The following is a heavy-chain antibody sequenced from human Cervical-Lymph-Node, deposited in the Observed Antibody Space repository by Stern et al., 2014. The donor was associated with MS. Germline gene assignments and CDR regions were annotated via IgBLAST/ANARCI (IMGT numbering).Heavy chain of an antibody. J-gene: IGHJ4*02. Sequence: VPLVESGGGVVQPGRSLRLSCAASRFTFSSYAIHWVRQAPGKGLEWGALISYDGTNKYYAESVKGRFSISRDNSKNTVYLQMNSLRDDDTAVYHCAREAPSRVCFDYWGQGTLLTVSS. CDR1: RFTFSSYA. D-gene: IGHD5/OR15-5a*01. CDR2: ISYDGTNK. CDR3: AREAPSRVCFDY. V-gene: IGHV3-30*04.